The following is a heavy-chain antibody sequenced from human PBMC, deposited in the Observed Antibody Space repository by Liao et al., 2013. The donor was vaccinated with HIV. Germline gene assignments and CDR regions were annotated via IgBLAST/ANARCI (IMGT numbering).Heavy chain of an antibody. D-gene: IGHD7-27*01. Sequence: QVRLQQWGAGLLKPSETLSLTCAVYGGSFSGYYWSWIRQPPEKGLEWIGEINHSGSTNYNPSLKSRVTISVDTSKSQFSLKLSSVTAADTALYYCARGNWGPFDYWGQGTLVTVSS. V-gene: IGHV4-34*01. CDR3: ARGNWGPFDY. CDR2: INHSGST. J-gene: IGHJ4*02. CDR1: GGSFSGYY.